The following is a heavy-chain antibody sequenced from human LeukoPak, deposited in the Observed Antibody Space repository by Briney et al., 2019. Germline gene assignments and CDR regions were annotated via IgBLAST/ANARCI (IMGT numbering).Heavy chain of an antibody. CDR3: ARGFGELYGY. D-gene: IGHD3-10*01. Sequence: EGSLRLSCAASGFTFSSYTMNWVRQAPGKGLEWISSITGSSDYIYYADSVKGRFTISRDNGKNSLYLQMNSLRAEDTAVYYCARGFGELYGYWGQGTLVTVSS. CDR1: GFTFSSYT. V-gene: IGHV3-21*06. J-gene: IGHJ4*02. CDR2: ITGSSDYI.